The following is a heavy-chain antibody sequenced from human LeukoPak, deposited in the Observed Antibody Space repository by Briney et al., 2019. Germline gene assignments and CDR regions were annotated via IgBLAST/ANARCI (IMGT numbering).Heavy chain of an antibody. CDR2: ISYDGSNK. CDR1: GFTFSSYG. CDR3: ARETGSAVGSTDFDY. J-gene: IGHJ4*02. D-gene: IGHD4-17*01. Sequence: PGRSLRLSCAASGFTFSSYGMHWVRQAPGKGLEWVAVISYDGSNKYYADSVKGRFTISRDNSKNTLYLQMSSLRAEDTAVYYCARETGSAVGSTDFDYWGQGTLVTVSS. V-gene: IGHV3-30*03.